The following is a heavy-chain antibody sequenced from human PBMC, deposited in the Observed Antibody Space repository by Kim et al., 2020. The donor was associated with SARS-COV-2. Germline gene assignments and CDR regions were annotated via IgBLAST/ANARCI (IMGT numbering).Heavy chain of an antibody. J-gene: IGHJ3*02. V-gene: IGHV3-30*01. Sequence: ADSVKGRFTISRDNSKNTLYLQMNSLRAEDTAVYYCARSHSGSYRDAFDIWGQGTMVTVSS. CDR3: ARSHSGSYRDAFDI. D-gene: IGHD1-26*01.